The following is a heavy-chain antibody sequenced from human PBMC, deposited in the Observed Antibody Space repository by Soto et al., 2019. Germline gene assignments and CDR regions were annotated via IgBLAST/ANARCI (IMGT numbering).Heavy chain of an antibody. V-gene: IGHV1-69*13. Sequence: SVKVSCKASGGPFSSYAISWVRQAPGPGLEWMGGIIPIFGTANYAQKFQGRVTITADESTSTAYMELSSLRSEDTAVYYCARQGYGSGNYSWSDYYYYYGMDVWGQGTTVTVSS. D-gene: IGHD3-10*01. CDR1: GGPFSSYA. CDR3: ARQGYGSGNYSWSDYYYYYGMDV. CDR2: IIPIFGTA. J-gene: IGHJ6*02.